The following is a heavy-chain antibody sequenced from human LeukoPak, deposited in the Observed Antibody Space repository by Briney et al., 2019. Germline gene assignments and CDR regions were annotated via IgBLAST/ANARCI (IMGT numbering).Heavy chain of an antibody. CDR3: AKALAPVVVVITTGVDY. CDR1: GFTFSSYA. Sequence: GGSLRLSCAASGFTFSSYAMSWVRQAPGKGLEWVSAISGSGGSTYYADSVKGRFTISRDNSKNTLYLQMNSLRAEDTAVYYCAKALAPVVVVITTGVDYWGQGTLVTVSS. CDR2: ISGSGGST. V-gene: IGHV3-23*01. J-gene: IGHJ4*02. D-gene: IGHD3-22*01.